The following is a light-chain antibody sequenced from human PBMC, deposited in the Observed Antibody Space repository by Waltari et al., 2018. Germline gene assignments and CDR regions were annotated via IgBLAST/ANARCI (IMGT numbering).Light chain of an antibody. V-gene: IGKV3-20*01. CDR1: QSVARS. CDR2: QTY. Sequence: CKADQSVARSLDWYQHKPGQPPWLLMYQTYPRANGVPDRFSGGGSGTDISLTISRQEPEDLAVYYCQIYVRLPATFGPGTKVEIK. J-gene: IGKJ1*01. CDR3: QIYVRLPAT.